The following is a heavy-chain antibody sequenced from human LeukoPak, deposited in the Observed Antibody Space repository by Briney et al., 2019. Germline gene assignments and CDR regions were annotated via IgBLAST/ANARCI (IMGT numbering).Heavy chain of an antibody. Sequence: GGSLRLSCAASGFIFSSHAMHWVRQAPGKGLEWVAVISYAGDDGSNIYYADSVKGRFTISRDNAKNSLYLQMNSLRAEDTAVYYCARRVSGWTPYYFDYWGQGTLVTVSS. CDR1: GFIFSSHA. CDR3: ARRVSGWTPYYFDY. J-gene: IGHJ4*02. D-gene: IGHD6-19*01. CDR2: ISYAGDDGSNI. V-gene: IGHV3-30*03.